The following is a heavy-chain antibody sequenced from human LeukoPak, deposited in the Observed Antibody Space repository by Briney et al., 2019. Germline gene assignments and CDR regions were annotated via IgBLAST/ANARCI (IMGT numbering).Heavy chain of an antibody. CDR1: GFTFSSYA. D-gene: IGHD6-13*01. CDR2: ISYDGGNK. J-gene: IGHJ4*02. CDR3: ARDLSSSWSH. V-gene: IGHV3-30-3*01. Sequence: GGSLRLSCAASGFTFSSYAMHWVRQAPGKGLEWVAVISYDGGNKYYADSVKGRFTISRDNSKNTLYLQMNSLRAEDTAVYYCARDLSSSWSHWGQGTLVTVSS.